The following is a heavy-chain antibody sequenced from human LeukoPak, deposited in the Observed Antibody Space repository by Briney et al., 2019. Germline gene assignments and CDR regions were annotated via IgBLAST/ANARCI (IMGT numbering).Heavy chain of an antibody. CDR2: IYYSGST. CDR1: GGSISSYY. D-gene: IGHD6-13*01. J-gene: IGHJ4*02. Sequence: SETLSLTCTVSGGSISSYYWSWTRQPPGKGLEWIGYIYYSGSTNYNPSLKSRVTISVDTSKNQFSLKLSSVTAADTAVYYCARLIQPLVYPTFDYWGQGTLVTVSS. V-gene: IGHV4-59*01. CDR3: ARLIQPLVYPTFDY.